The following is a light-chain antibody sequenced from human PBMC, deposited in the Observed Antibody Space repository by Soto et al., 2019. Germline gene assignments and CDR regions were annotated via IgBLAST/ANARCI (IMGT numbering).Light chain of an antibody. J-gene: IGLJ3*02. CDR1: SSNIGAGYD. V-gene: IGLV1-40*01. CDR3: QSYDSSLSGYWV. CDR2: AYN. Sequence: QSALTQPPSVSGAPGQRVTISCTGSSSNIGAGYDLHWYQQLPGTAPKLLIYAYNNRPSGVPDRFSGSKSGTSASLAITGLQAEDEADYYCQSYDSSLSGYWVFGGGTKLTVL.